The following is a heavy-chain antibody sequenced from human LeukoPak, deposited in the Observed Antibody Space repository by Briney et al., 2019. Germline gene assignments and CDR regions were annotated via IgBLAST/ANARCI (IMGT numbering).Heavy chain of an antibody. CDR1: GYTFTSYG. J-gene: IGHJ4*02. CDR3: ARVEGSGPRDYFDY. D-gene: IGHD3-10*01. CDR2: ISAYNGNT. V-gene: IGHV1-18*01. Sequence: ASVKVSCKASGYTFTSYGISWVRQAPGQGLEWMGWISAYNGNTNYAQKLQGRVTMTTDTSTSTAYMEPRSLRSDDTAVYYCARVEGSGPRDYFDYWGQGTLVTVSS.